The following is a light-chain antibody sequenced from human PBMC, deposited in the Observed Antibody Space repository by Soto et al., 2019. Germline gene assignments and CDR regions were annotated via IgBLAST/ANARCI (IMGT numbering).Light chain of an antibody. CDR3: QQYGSSPPVT. J-gene: IGKJ4*02. V-gene: IGKV3-20*01. CDR2: GAS. CDR1: QSVSSSY. Sequence: EIVLTQSPGTLSLSPGARATLSCRASQSVSSSYLAWYQQKPGQAPRLLIYGASTRATGIPDRFSGSGSGTEFTLTISRLEPEDFAVYYCQQYGSSPPVTFGGGTKVDIK.